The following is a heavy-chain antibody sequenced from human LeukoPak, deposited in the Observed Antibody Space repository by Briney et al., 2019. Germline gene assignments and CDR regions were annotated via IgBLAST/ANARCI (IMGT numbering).Heavy chain of an antibody. CDR1: GVSISSGGYS. D-gene: IGHD2-2*01. CDR2: IYHSGST. Sequence: SQTLSLTCAVSGVSISSGGYSWSWIRQPPGTGLEWIGYIYHSGSTYYNPSLKSRVTISVDRSKNQFSLKLSSVTAADTAVYYCARVKWRCSSTSCPTFDYWGQGTLVTVSS. J-gene: IGHJ4*02. CDR3: ARVKWRCSSTSCPTFDY. V-gene: IGHV4-30-2*01.